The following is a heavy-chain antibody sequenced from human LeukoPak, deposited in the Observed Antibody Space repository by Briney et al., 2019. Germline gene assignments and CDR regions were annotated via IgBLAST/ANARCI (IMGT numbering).Heavy chain of an antibody. J-gene: IGHJ4*02. CDR3: ARAVEMATAFDY. V-gene: IGHV3-21*01. Sequence: GGSLRLSCAASGFTFSSYSMNWVRQAPGKGLEWVSSISSSSSYIYYADSVKGRFTISRDNAKNSLYLQMNSLRAEDTAVYYCARAVEMATAFDYWDQGTLVTVSS. CDR2: ISSSSSYI. D-gene: IGHD5-24*01. CDR1: GFTFSSYS.